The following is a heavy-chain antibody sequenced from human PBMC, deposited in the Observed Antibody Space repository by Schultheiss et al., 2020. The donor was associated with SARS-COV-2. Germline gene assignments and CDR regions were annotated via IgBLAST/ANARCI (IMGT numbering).Heavy chain of an antibody. CDR3: AKGLNYYDSSGALST. D-gene: IGHD3-22*01. Sequence: GGSLRLSCAASGFTFSSYAMHWVRQAPGKGLEWVAVISYDGSNKYYADSVKGRFTISRDNSKNTLYLQMNSLRAEDTAVYYCAKGLNYYDSSGALSTWGQGTLVTVSS. CDR1: GFTFSSYA. V-gene: IGHV3-30*07. CDR2: ISYDGSNK. J-gene: IGHJ5*02.